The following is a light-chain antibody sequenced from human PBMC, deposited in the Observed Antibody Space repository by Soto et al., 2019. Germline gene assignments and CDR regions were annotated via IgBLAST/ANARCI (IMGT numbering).Light chain of an antibody. J-gene: IGKJ1*01. Sequence: EIVLTQSPGTLSLSPGERGTLSCRASQSISDTLAWYQQKPGQAPRLLIYGASRRATGFPARFSGSGSGTDFTLTISSLQSEDFAVYYCQQYDNWPWTFGQGTKVDI. CDR1: QSISDT. V-gene: IGKV3-15*01. CDR2: GAS. CDR3: QQYDNWPWT.